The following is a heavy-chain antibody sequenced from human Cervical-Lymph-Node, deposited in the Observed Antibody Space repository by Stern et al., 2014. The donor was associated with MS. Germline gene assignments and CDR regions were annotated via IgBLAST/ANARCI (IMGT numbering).Heavy chain of an antibody. J-gene: IGHJ4*02. CDR3: AHGHVLTGPFDF. Sequence: QVTLRESGPPLVKPTQTLTLTCTFSGFSLNTRGVGVGWIRQPPGKALEWLALIYWYDDKRYNPFLKSRLSITKDTSNNQVVLTVTNMDPVDTATYYCAHGHVLTGPFDFWGQGTLVTVSS. V-gene: IGHV2-5*01. D-gene: IGHD3-9*01. CDR2: IYWYDDK. CDR1: GFSLNTRGVG.